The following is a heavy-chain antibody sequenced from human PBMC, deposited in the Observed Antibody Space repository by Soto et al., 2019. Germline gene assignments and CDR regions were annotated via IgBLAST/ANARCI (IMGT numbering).Heavy chain of an antibody. J-gene: IGHJ6*02. V-gene: IGHV4-4*07. D-gene: IGHD3-9*01. CDR3: ARADYELLTRSYAMDV. CDR2: VSSSVTT. Sequence: SETLSLTCTVSGDSLGNYYWFWIRQPVGKGREWIGRVSSSVTTNANPTLNSRATMSIDTSRNQFYLWLRSVTAADTAVYYCARADYELLTRSYAMDVWGQGTTVTVSS. CDR1: GDSLGNYY.